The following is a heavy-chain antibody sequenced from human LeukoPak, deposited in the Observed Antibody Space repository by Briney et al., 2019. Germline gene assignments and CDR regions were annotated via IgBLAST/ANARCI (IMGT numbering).Heavy chain of an antibody. J-gene: IGHJ4*02. V-gene: IGHV3-23*01. CDR3: ARGSPYYYDSSGYPN. CDR1: GFTFSSYG. Sequence: GETLRLSCAASGFTFSSYGMSWIRQTPGKGLEWVSLISGSGGITNYADSVKGRFTISRDSSTNTVYLQMNSLRAEDTAVYYCARGSPYYYDSSGYPNWGQGTLVTVSS. CDR2: ISGSGGIT. D-gene: IGHD3-22*01.